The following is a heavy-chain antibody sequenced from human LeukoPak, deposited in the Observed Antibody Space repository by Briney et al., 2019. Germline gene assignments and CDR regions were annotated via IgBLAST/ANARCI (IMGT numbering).Heavy chain of an antibody. CDR3: ARARGDYYDSSGYYSAFDH. J-gene: IGHJ4*02. CDR2: INHSGSA. Sequence: SETLSLTCAVYGGPFSGYYWSWIRQPPGKGLEWIGEINHSGSANYNPSLKSRVTISVDMSKNQLSLKLSSVTAADTAVYYCARARGDYYDSSGYYSAFDHWGQGTLVTVSS. CDR1: GGPFSGYY. V-gene: IGHV4-34*01. D-gene: IGHD3-22*01.